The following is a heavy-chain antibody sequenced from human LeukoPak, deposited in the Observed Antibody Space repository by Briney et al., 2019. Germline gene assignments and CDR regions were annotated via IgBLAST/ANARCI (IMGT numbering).Heavy chain of an antibody. Sequence: GGSLRLSCAASGFTVSSNYMSWVRQAPGKGLEWVSVIYSGGSTYYADSVKGRFTISRDNSKNTLYLQMNSLRAEDTAVYYCARDAVDTANAVWGQGTTVTVSS. CDR2: IYSGGST. V-gene: IGHV3-53*01. CDR1: GFTVSSNY. D-gene: IGHD5-18*01. CDR3: ARDAVDTANAV. J-gene: IGHJ6*02.